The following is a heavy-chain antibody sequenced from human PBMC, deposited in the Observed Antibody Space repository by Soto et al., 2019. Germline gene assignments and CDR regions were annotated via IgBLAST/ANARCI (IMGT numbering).Heavy chain of an antibody. D-gene: IGHD3-10*01. J-gene: IGHJ5*02. Sequence: PGGSLRLSCAASGLTFSSYAMSWVRQAPGKGLEWVSAISGSGGSAYYADSVKGRFTISRDNSKNTLYLQMNSLRAEDTAVYNCAKDRPITGGFDPWGQGPLITASS. CDR3: AKDRPITGGFDP. CDR1: GLTFSSYA. V-gene: IGHV3-23*01. CDR2: ISGSGGSA.